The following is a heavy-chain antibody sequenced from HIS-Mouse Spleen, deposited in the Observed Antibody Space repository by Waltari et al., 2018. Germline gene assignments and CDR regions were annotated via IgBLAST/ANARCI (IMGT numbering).Heavy chain of an antibody. CDR1: GGSISSGGYY. CDR2: SYYSGRP. Sequence: QVQLQESGPGLVKPSQTLSLTCTVSGGSISSGGYYWSWIRRHPGKGLEWIGYSYYSGRPTEDPSLKNRVTISVDTYKNQFALKLSSVTAADTAVYYCARSPYYDFWSGYSDNWFDPWGQGTLVTVSS. J-gene: IGHJ5*02. V-gene: IGHV4-31*03. D-gene: IGHD3-3*01. CDR3: ARSPYYDFWSGYSDNWFDP.